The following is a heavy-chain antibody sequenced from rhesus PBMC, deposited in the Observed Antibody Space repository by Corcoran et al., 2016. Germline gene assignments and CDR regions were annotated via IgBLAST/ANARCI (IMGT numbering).Heavy chain of an antibody. CDR2: IYWDDDK. CDR3: AREYSSGWTPYFDY. V-gene: IGHV2-174*01. CDR1: GFSLTTSGMG. Sequence: QVTLKESGPALVKPTQTLTLTCTFSGFSLTTSGMGVGWIRQPPGKALEWLALIYWDDDKRYSTSLKSRPTISKDTSKNQVVLTMTNMDPVDTATYYCAREYSSGWTPYFDYWGQGVLVTVSS. J-gene: IGHJ4*01. D-gene: IGHD6-31*01.